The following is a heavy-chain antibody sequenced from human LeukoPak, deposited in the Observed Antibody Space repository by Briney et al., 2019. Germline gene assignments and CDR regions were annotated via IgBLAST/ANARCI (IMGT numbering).Heavy chain of an antibody. CDR1: GYSFTSYW. CDR2: IYPGDSDT. CDR3: AKSGYSYGYGLYYFDY. V-gene: IGHV5-51*01. Sequence: RGESLKISCKGSGYSFTSYWIGWVRQMPGKGLGWMGIIYPGDSDTRYSPFFQGQVTISADKSISTAYLQWSSLKASDTAMYYCAKSGYSYGYGLYYFDYWGQGTLVTVSS. J-gene: IGHJ4*02. D-gene: IGHD5-18*01.